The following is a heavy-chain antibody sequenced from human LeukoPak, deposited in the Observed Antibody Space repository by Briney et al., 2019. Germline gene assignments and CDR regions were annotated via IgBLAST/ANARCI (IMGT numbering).Heavy chain of an antibody. V-gene: IGHV4-4*07. J-gene: IGHJ6*02. CDR2: IYTSGST. CDR3: AREPLYGEYSLYYYYYGMDV. Sequence: PSETLSLTCTVSGGSISSYYGIWIRQPAGKGLEWIGRIYTSGSTNYNPSLKSRVTMSVDTSKHQFSLKLSSVTAADTAVYYCAREPLYGEYSLYYYYYGMDVWGQGTTVTVSS. D-gene: IGHD4-17*01. CDR1: GGSISSYY.